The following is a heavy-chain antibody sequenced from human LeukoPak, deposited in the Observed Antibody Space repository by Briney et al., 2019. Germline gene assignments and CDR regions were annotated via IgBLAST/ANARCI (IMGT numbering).Heavy chain of an antibody. CDR3: ARGGSTMVRGVIKNRNNWFAP. CDR2: MNPNSGNT. J-gene: IGHJ5*02. V-gene: IGHV1-8*01. CDR1: GYTFTSYD. D-gene: IGHD3-10*01. Sequence: GASVKVSCKASGYTFTSYDINWVRQATGQGLEWMGWMNPNSGNTGYAQKFQGRVTMTRNTSISTAYMELSSLRSEDTAVYYCARGGSTMVRGVIKNRNNWFAPWGQGTLVTVSS.